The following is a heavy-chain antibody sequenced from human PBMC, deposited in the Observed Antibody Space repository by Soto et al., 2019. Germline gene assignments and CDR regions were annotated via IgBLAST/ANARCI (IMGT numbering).Heavy chain of an antibody. Sequence: GGSLRLSCGGSGFNFSGYAMNWVRQAPGKGLEWVSYISSRSSGIHYADSVKGRFTISRDNGKRSLYLQMNSLRDEDTGIYYCARGVLDYWGQGALVTVSS. J-gene: IGHJ4*02. D-gene: IGHD2-8*02. CDR3: ARGVLDY. V-gene: IGHV3-48*02. CDR2: ISSRSSGI. CDR1: GFNFSGYA.